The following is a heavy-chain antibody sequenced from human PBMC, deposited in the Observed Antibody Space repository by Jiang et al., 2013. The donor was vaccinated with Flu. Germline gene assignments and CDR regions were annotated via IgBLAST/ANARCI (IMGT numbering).Heavy chain of an antibody. CDR2: ISSSGGST. CDR3: ARERAGDGSGSYFDY. CDR1: GFTFSSYA. J-gene: IGHJ4*02. Sequence: ASGFTFSSYALSWVRQAPGKGLEWVSAISSSGGSTYYADSVKGRFIISRDNSKNTLYLQMNSLRAEDTAVYYCARERAGDGSGSYFDYWGQGTLVTVSS. D-gene: IGHD3-10*01. V-gene: IGHV3-23*01.